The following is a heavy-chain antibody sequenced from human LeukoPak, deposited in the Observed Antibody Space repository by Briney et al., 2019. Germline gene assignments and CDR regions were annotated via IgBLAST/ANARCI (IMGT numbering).Heavy chain of an antibody. D-gene: IGHD2-21*02. V-gene: IGHV1-69*06. CDR1: GYTFSDSY. CDR2: IIPIFGAA. CDR3: ARSSVVTAMVHLDY. Sequence: SVKVSCKTSGYTFSDSYMHWVRQAPGQGLEWMGGIIPIFGAASYAQKFQGRVTITADKSTSTSYMELSSLRPEDTAVYYCARSSVVTAMVHLDYWGQGTLVTVSS. J-gene: IGHJ4*02.